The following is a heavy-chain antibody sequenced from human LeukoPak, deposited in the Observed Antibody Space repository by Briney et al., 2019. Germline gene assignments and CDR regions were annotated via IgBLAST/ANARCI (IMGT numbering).Heavy chain of an antibody. V-gene: IGHV4-59*01. CDR2: IYYSGTT. Sequence: SETLSLTCTVSGGSISSYYWSWIRQPPGKGLEWIGHIYYSGTTNYNPSLKSRVTISVDTSKNQFSLKLSSVTAADTAVYYCARGVYIAAAQYAYWGQGTLVTVSS. CDR3: ARGVYIAAAQYAY. D-gene: IGHD6-13*01. CDR1: GGSISSYY. J-gene: IGHJ4*02.